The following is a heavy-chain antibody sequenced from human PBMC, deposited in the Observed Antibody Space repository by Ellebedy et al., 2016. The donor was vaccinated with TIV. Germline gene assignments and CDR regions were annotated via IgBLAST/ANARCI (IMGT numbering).Heavy chain of an antibody. D-gene: IGHD6-13*01. CDR2: INHSGST. Sequence: MPSETLSLTCAVYGGSFSGYYWSWIRQPPGKGLEWIGEINHSGSTNYNPSLKSRVTISVDTSKNQFSLKLSSVTAADTAVYYCARQIVAAGIGWFDPWGQGTLVTVSS. J-gene: IGHJ5*02. V-gene: IGHV4-34*01. CDR1: GGSFSGYY. CDR3: ARQIVAAGIGWFDP.